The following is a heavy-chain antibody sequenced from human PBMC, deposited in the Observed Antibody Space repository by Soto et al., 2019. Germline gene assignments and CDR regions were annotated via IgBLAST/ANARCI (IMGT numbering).Heavy chain of an antibody. D-gene: IGHD3-22*01. CDR3: ARGGYDTSGQTFIGWGPDC. Sequence: HVQLQESGPGPVTPSQTLSLSCTVSGVSITSGSYYWTWVGQSPGKGLEWIGYRYYSGNTYYNPSLNGRATISVDTSNNQFSLKLTSVTAADTAVYYCARGGYDTSGQTFIGWGPDCWGQGTLVTVSS. J-gene: IGHJ4*02. CDR2: RYYSGNT. CDR1: GVSITSGSYY. V-gene: IGHV4-30-4*01.